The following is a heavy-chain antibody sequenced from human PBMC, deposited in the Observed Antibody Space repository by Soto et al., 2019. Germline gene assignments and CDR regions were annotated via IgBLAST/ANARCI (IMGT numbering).Heavy chain of an antibody. Sequence: PSETLSLTCTVSGGSIRSYYWTWIRQPPGKGLEWLGYIFYSGSTFYNPSLKSRVTISIHTSKSQFSLQLTSVTAADTAVYYCARGAADTAMVDSWGQGALVTVSS. V-gene: IGHV4-59*01. J-gene: IGHJ4*02. D-gene: IGHD5-18*01. CDR3: ARGAADTAMVDS. CDR1: GGSIRSYY. CDR2: IFYSGST.